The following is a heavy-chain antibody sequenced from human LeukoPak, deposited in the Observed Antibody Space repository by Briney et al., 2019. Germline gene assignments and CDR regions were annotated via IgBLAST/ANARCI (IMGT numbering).Heavy chain of an antibody. CDR2: INPSGGST. Sequence: ASVKVSCKASGYTFTSYYMHWVRQAPGQGLEWMGIINPSGGSTSYAQKFQGRVTITRDMSTSTVYMELSSLRSEDTAVYYCVVLGSSGSPTRWGQGTLVTVSS. CDR1: GYTFTSYY. CDR3: VVLGSSGSPTR. V-gene: IGHV1-46*01. J-gene: IGHJ4*02. D-gene: IGHD3-22*01.